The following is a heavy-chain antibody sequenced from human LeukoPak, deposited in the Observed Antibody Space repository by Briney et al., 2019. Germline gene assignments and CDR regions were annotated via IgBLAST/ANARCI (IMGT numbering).Heavy chain of an antibody. V-gene: IGHV4-59*11. CDR3: ARFGVDYDMDV. J-gene: IGHJ6*02. Sequence: PSETLSLTCTVSGGSISGHCWTWIRQPPGKGLEWIGQIHYSGRPDYNPSLKSRVTISVDTSKNQLSLKVTSVTGADTAVYYCARFGVDYDMDVWGQGTTVTVSS. D-gene: IGHD3-16*01. CDR2: IHYSGRP. CDR1: GGSISGHC.